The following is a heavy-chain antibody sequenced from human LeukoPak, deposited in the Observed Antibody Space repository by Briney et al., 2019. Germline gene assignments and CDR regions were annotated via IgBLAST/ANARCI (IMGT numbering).Heavy chain of an antibody. CDR1: GGSISSSSYY. CDR2: IYYSGST. D-gene: IGHD3-22*01. J-gene: IGHJ5*02. CDR3: ARHSLVVTPWGSWFDP. Sequence: SETLSLTCTVSGGSISSSSYYWGWIRQPPGKGLEWIGSIYYSGSTYYNPSLKSRVTISVDTSKNQFSLKLSSVTAADTAVYYCARHSLVVTPWGSWFDPWGQGTLVTVSS. V-gene: IGHV4-39*01.